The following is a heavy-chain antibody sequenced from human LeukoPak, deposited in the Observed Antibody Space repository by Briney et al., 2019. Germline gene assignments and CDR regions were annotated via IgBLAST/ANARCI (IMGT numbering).Heavy chain of an antibody. J-gene: IGHJ3*02. D-gene: IGHD3-10*01. CDR3: AKVLFARSISGAFDI. V-gene: IGHV3-9*01. Sequence: PGGSLRLSCAASGFTFDDYAMPWVRQAPGKGLEWVSGISWNSGSIGHADSVKGRFTISRDNAKNSLYLQMNSLRAEDTALYYCAKVLFARSISGAFDIWGQGTMVTVSS. CDR2: ISWNSGSI. CDR1: GFTFDDYA.